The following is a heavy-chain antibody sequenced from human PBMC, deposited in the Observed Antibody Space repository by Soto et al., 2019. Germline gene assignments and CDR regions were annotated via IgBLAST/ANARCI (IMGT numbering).Heavy chain of an antibody. CDR1: GFTFTRYS. CDR2: ISSTTNYI. V-gene: IGHV3-21*06. J-gene: IGHJ4*02. Sequence: GGSLRLSCAASGFTFTRYSMNWVRQAPGKGLEWVSSISSTTNYIYYGDSMKGRFTISRDNAKNSLYLEMNSLRAEDTAEYYCARESEDLTSNFDYWGQGTLVTVSS. CDR3: ARESEDLTSNFDY.